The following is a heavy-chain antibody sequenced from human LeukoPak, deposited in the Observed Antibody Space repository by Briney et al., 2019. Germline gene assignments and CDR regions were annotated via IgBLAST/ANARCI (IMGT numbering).Heavy chain of an antibody. CDR2: INSDGSTT. CDR3: TRGYYDSGDY. Sequence: GSLRLSCAASGFTLSNYWMYWVRQAPGKGLVWVSRINSDGSTTNYADSVRGRFTISRDNAKNTLYLEMKSLRVEDTAVYYCTRGYYDSGDYWGQGTLVTVSS. CDR1: GFTLSNYW. V-gene: IGHV3-74*01. D-gene: IGHD3-16*01. J-gene: IGHJ4*02.